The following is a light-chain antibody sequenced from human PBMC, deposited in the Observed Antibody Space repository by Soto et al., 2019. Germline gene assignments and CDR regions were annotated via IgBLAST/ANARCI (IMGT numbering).Light chain of an antibody. V-gene: IGLV3-21*02. J-gene: IGLJ1*01. Sequence: SYELTQPPSVSVAPGQTARITCGGNNIGSKSVHWYQQKPGQAPVLVVYDVSDRPSGIPERFSGSNSGNTATLTISRVDAGDEADYYGQVWDSSSDHRGVFGTGTKLTVL. CDR1: NIGSKS. CDR3: QVWDSSSDHRGV. CDR2: DVS.